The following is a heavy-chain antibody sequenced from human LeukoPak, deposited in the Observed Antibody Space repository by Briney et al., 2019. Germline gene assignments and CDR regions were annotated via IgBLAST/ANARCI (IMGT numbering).Heavy chain of an antibody. V-gene: IGHV4-61*02. Sequence: PSETLSLTCTVSGGSISSGSYYWSWPRQPAGKGLEWIGRIYTSGSTNYNPSLKSRVTISVDTSKNQFSLKLSSVTAADTAVYYCARVTTGGYYNCWGRGTLVTVSS. CDR3: ARVTTGGYYNC. J-gene: IGHJ4*02. CDR2: IYTSGST. D-gene: IGHD3-22*01. CDR1: GGSISSGSYY.